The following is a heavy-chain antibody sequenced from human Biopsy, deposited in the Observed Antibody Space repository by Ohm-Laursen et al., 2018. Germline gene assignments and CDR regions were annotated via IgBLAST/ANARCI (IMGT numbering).Heavy chain of an antibody. J-gene: IGHJ5*02. Sequence: SLRLSCAASGFTFSNYWLSWVRQAPGKGLEWIANIKEDGSLIYYLDSVKGRFTISRDNAKNSLYLEMNSLRAEDTAVYYCARGGEGSGSFVKPPKTWFDPCGQGTLVTVSS. CDR1: GFTFSNYW. D-gene: IGHD3-10*01. CDR3: ARGGEGSGSFVKPPKTWFDP. V-gene: IGHV3-7*01. CDR2: IKEDGSLI.